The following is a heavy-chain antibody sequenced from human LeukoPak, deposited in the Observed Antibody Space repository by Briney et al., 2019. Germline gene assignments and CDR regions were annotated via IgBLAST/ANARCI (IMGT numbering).Heavy chain of an antibody. V-gene: IGHV3-48*04. J-gene: IGHJ4*02. CDR1: GFTFSSYS. D-gene: IGHD2-21*02. Sequence: GGSLRLSCAASGFTFSSYSMNWVRQAPGKGLEWVSYISNTGSVIYYADSVKGRFTISRDNAKNSLYLQMNSLRAEDTAVYYCARLLDSGDYSLSVLRYWGQGTLVTVSS. CDR2: ISNTGSVI. CDR3: ARLLDSGDYSLSVLRY.